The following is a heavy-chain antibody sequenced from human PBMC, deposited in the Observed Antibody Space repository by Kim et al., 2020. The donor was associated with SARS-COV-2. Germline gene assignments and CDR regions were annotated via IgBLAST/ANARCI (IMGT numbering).Heavy chain of an antibody. V-gene: IGHV4-59*13. D-gene: IGHD1-26*01. CDR1: GGSISSYY. CDR3: ARVGSYSYKD. Sequence: SKTLSLTCTVSGGSISSYYWSWIRQPPGKGLEWIAYIYNSGSTNYNPSLKSRVTVSVDTSKNQFSLMLSSVTAADTAVYYCARVGSYSYKDWGQGTLVTVSS. J-gene: IGHJ4*02. CDR2: IYNSGST.